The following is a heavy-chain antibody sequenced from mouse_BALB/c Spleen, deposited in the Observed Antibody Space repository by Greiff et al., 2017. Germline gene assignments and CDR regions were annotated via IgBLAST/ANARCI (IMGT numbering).Heavy chain of an antibody. Sequence: EVQLVESGGGLVQPGGSRKLSCAASGFTFSSFGMHWVRQAPEKGLEWVAYISSGSSTIYYADTVKGRFTISRDNPKNTLFLQMTSLRSEDTAMYYCARSGTTAYYFDYWGQGTTLTVSS. CDR1: GFTFSSFG. V-gene: IGHV5-17*02. D-gene: IGHD1-2*01. CDR2: ISSGSSTI. CDR3: ARSGTTAYYFDY. J-gene: IGHJ2*01.